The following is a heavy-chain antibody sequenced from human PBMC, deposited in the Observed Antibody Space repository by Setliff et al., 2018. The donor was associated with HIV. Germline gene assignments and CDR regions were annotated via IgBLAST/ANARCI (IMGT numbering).Heavy chain of an antibody. Sequence: SETLSLTCAVYGGSFSGHFWTWIRQAPGKGLEWIGEINHSGSTNYNPSLKSRVTISLDTSKNQFSLKLTSVTAADTAIYYCARGTRGQDAEWILLALFDSWGHGTLVTVSS. V-gene: IGHV4-34*01. CDR1: GGSFSGHF. J-gene: IGHJ4*01. D-gene: IGHD3-3*01. CDR3: ARGTRGQDAEWILLALFDS. CDR2: INHSGST.